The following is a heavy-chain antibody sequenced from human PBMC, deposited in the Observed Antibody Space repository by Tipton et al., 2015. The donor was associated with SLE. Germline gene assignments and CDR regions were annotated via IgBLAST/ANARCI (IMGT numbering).Heavy chain of an antibody. J-gene: IGHJ2*01. Sequence: TLSLTCTVSGDSINSYYWSWIRQPPGKGLEWIGYIYYSGSTNYNPSLKSRVTISVDTSKKQFSLKLSSVTAADTAVYYCARRGIAVAGIHWYFDLWGRGALVTVSS. CDR2: IYYSGST. V-gene: IGHV4-59*07. D-gene: IGHD6-19*01. CDR3: ARRGIAVAGIHWYFDL. CDR1: GDSINSYY.